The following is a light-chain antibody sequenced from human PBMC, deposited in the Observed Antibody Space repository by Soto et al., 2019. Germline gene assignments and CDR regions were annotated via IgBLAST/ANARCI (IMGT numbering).Light chain of an antibody. CDR2: DAS. Sequence: DIVLTQSPGTLSLSPGERATLSCRASQNIRSYLAWYQQRPGQAPRLLIYDASNRATGIPARFSGSGSGTDFTLTISSLEPEDVGVYYCMQGTHWPPTFDGGTKVEIK. CDR1: QNIRSY. J-gene: IGKJ4*01. V-gene: IGKV3-11*01. CDR3: MQGTHWPPT.